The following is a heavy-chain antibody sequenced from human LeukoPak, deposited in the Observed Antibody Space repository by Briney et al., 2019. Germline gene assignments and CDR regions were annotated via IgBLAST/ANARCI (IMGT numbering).Heavy chain of an antibody. V-gene: IGHV3-74*01. Sequence: GGSLRLSCAASGFTFSSHWMHWVRQAPGKGLVWVSRIKYDGSIITYADSVKGRFSISRDSAKNTVDLQMNSLRAEDTAVYYCARGASSAYYVDYWGQGTLVTVSS. CDR2: IKYDGSII. J-gene: IGHJ4*02. CDR3: ARGASSAYYVDY. CDR1: GFTFSSHW. D-gene: IGHD3-22*01.